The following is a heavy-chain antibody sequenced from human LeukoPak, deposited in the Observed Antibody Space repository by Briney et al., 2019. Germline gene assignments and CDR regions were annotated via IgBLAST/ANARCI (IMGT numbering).Heavy chain of an antibody. CDR2: THNSGST. V-gene: IGHV4-59*01. Sequence: SETLSLTCTVSGGSISNYYWSWIRQTPGKGLEWIGYTHNSGSTKYNPSLKSPVSISVDTSKNQFSLKVNSVTAADTAVYYCARGGGWGNWNDAVDYWGQGTLVTVSS. D-gene: IGHD1-1*01. J-gene: IGHJ4*02. CDR1: GGSISNYY. CDR3: ARGGGWGNWNDAVDY.